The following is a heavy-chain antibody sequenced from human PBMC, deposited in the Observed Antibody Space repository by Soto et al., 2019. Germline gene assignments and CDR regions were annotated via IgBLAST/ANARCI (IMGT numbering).Heavy chain of an antibody. CDR2: IWYDGSNK. Sequence: GGSLGFSCAPSGFTFGSFAWHWVRQVPGRGLEWVAVIWYDGSNKYYADSVKGRFTISRDNSKNTLYLQMNSLRAEDTAVYYCARDIEATGWAYYYGMDVWGQGTTVTVSS. V-gene: IGHV3-33*01. CDR3: ARDIEATGWAYYYGMDV. D-gene: IGHD6-13*01. J-gene: IGHJ6*02. CDR1: GFTFGSFA.